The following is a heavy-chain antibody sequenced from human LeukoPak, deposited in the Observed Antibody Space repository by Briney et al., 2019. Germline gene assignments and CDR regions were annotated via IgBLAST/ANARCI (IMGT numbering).Heavy chain of an antibody. CDR1: GFTFSNAW. Sequence: PGGSLRLSCAASGFTFSNAWMSWVRQAPGKGLEWVSGINWSGDSTGYADSVKGRFTISRDNAKKSLYLQMNSLRVEDTALYYCARDSGYDWFYNWFDPWGQGALVTVSS. CDR2: INWSGDST. V-gene: IGHV3-20*04. J-gene: IGHJ5*02. CDR3: ARDSGYDWFYNWFDP. D-gene: IGHD5-12*01.